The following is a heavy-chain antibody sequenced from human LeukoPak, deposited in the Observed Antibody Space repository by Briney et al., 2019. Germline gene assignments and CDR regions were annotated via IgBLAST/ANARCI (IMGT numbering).Heavy chain of an antibody. V-gene: IGHV4-39*01. CDR2: IYDSGST. CDR3: ARHAWGSSWYYWFDP. CDR1: GGSISSSSHY. J-gene: IGHJ5*02. Sequence: SETLPLTCTVSGGSISSSSHYWGWIRQPPGKGLEWIGSIYDSGSTYYNPSLKSRVTISVDTSKNQFSLRLTSMTAADTAVYYCARHAWGSSWYYWFDPWGQGTLVTVSS. D-gene: IGHD6-13*01.